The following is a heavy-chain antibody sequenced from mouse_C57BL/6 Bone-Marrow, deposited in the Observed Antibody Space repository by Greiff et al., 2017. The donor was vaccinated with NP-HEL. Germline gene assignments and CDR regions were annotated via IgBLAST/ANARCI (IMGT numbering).Heavy chain of an antibody. CDR1: GYAFSSYW. Sequence: VQLQQSGAELVKPGASVKISCKASGYAFSSYWMNWVKQRPGKGLEWIGQIYPGDGDTNYNGKFKDKASLTADKSSSTAYMQLSSLTSEDSAVYFCAREGRARLRLLFAYWGQGTLVTVSA. CDR2: IYPGDGDT. CDR3: AREGRARLRLLFAY. D-gene: IGHD2-2*01. J-gene: IGHJ3*01. V-gene: IGHV1-80*01.